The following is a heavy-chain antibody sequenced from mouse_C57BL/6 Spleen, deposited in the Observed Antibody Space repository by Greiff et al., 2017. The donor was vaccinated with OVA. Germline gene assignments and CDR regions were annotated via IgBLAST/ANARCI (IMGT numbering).Heavy chain of an antibody. CDR3: ARVHYYGSSYAMDY. D-gene: IGHD1-1*01. V-gene: IGHV1-39*01. CDR2: INPNYGTT. CDR1: GYSFTDYN. J-gene: IGHJ4*01. Sequence: EVKLVESGPELVKPGASVKISCKASGYSFTDYNMNWVKQSNGKSLEWIGVINPNYGTTSYNQKFKGKATLTVDQSSSTAYMQLNSLTSEDSAVYYCARVHYYGSSYAMDYWGQGTSVTVSS.